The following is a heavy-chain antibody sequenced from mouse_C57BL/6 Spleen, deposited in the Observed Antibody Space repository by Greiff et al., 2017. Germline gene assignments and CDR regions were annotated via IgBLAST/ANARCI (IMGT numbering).Heavy chain of an antibody. CDR1: GYAFSSSW. Sequence: QVQLQQSGPELVKPGASVKISCKASGYAFSSSWMNWVKQRPGKGLEWIGRIYPGDGDTNYNGKFKGKATLTADKSSSTAYMQLSSLTSEDSAVYFCARGGLRGWYFDVWGTGTTVTVSS. D-gene: IGHD2-4*01. CDR3: ARGGLRGWYFDV. V-gene: IGHV1-82*01. CDR2: IYPGDGDT. J-gene: IGHJ1*03.